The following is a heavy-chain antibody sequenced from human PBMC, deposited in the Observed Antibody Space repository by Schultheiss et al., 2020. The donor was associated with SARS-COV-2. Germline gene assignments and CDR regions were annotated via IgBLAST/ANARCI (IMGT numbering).Heavy chain of an antibody. D-gene: IGHD3-10*01. J-gene: IGHJ6*02. CDR2: ISSSSSYI. Sequence: GGSLRLSCAASGFTFSSYSMNWVRQAPGKGLEWVSSISSSSSYIYYADSVKGRFTISRDNAKNSLYLQMNSLRAEDTAVYYCARDSMVRGQFYYYYGMDVWGQGTTVTVSS. CDR3: ARDSMVRGQFYYYYGMDV. CDR1: GFTFSSYS. V-gene: IGHV3-21*01.